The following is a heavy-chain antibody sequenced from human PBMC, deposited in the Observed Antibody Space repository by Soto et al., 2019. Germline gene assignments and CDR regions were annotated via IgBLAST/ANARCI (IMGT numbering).Heavy chain of an antibody. CDR2: TYYRSTWYI. D-gene: IGHD6-19*01. V-gene: IGHV6-1*01. Sequence: QVQLQQSGPGLVKPSQTLSLTCAISGDSVSSNSAAWNWVRQSPSRGLEWLGRTYYRSTWYIDYAVSMKIRITISPDTSKKQLSLQLKFVTTEDTAIYYCAGGYPIGWHAYWGQGTLVTVSS. J-gene: IGHJ1*01. CDR1: GDSVSSNSAA. CDR3: AGGYPIGWHAY.